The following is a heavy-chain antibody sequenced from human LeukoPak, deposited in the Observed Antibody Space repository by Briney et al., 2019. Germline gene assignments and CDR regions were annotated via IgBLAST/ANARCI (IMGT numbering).Heavy chain of an antibody. Sequence: GGSLRLSCAASEFTFSSYWMSWVRQAPGKGLEWVANIKQDGSEKYYVDSVKGRFTISRDNAKSSLYLQMNSLRVEDTAVYYCVRGAGPYGDYRDYWGQGTRVTVSS. CDR1: EFTFSSYW. D-gene: IGHD4-17*01. CDR2: IKQDGSEK. J-gene: IGHJ4*02. CDR3: VRGAGPYGDYRDY. V-gene: IGHV3-7*01.